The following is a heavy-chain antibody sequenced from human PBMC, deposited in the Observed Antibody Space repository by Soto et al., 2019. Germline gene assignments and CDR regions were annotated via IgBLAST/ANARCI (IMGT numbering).Heavy chain of an antibody. CDR3: ARVFGFGGMDV. J-gene: IGHJ6*02. V-gene: IGHV4-31*03. CDR1: GGSISSGGYY. CDR2: IYYSGST. Sequence: SETLSLSCTVSGGSISSGGYYWSWIRQHPGKGLEWIGYIYYSGSTYYNPSLKSRVTISVDTSKNQFSLKLSSVTAADTAVYYCARVFGFGGMDVWGQGTTVTVSS. D-gene: IGHD3-3*01.